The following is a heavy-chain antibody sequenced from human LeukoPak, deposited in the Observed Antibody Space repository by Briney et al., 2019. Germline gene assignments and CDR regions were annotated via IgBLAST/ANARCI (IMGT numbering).Heavy chain of an antibody. CDR2: ISGSGGST. V-gene: IGHV3-23*01. D-gene: IGHD3-22*01. CDR3: AKAARGYYDSSGPSYYFDY. CDR1: GFTSSSYA. Sequence: GGSLRLSCAASGFTSSSYAMSWVRQAPGKGLEWVSTISGSGGSTYYADSVKGRFTISRDNSKNTLYLQMNSLRAEDTAVYYCAKAARGYYDSSGPSYYFDYWGQGTLVTVSS. J-gene: IGHJ4*02.